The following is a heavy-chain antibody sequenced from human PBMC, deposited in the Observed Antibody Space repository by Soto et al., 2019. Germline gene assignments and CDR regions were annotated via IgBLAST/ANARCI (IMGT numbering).Heavy chain of an antibody. Sequence: GASVKVSCKASGGTFSSYTISWVRQAPGQGLERMGRIIPILGIANYAQKFQGRVTITADNSTSTAYMELSSLRSEDTAVYYCARGSRYSGYSRIWGQGTMVTVSS. V-gene: IGHV1-69*02. CDR1: GGTFSSYT. D-gene: IGHD5-12*01. J-gene: IGHJ3*02. CDR2: IIPILGIA. CDR3: ARGSRYSGYSRI.